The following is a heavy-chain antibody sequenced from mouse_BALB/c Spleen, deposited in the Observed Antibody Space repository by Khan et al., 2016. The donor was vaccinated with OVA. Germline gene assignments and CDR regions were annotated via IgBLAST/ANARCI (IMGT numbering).Heavy chain of an antibody. D-gene: IGHD2-14*01. CDR2: INPSSGYT. Sequence: QVQLQQSGAELARPGASVKMSCKASGYTFTSYTMHWVKQRPGQGLEWIGYINPSSGYTNYNQKFKDKATLTADKSSRTAYMQLSSLTSEDSAVYYCAREGAYYRNVGWFAYWGQGTLVTVSA. V-gene: IGHV1-4*01. CDR1: GYTFTSYT. J-gene: IGHJ3*01. CDR3: AREGAYYRNVGWFAY.